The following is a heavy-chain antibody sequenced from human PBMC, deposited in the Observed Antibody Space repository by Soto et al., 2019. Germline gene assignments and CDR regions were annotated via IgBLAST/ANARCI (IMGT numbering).Heavy chain of an antibody. Sequence: RRLSCAASGFTFSSYAMHWVRQAPGKGLEWVAVISYDGSNKYYADSVKGRFTISRDNSKNTLYLQMNSLRAEDTAVYYCARSKGWLRRLDYWGQGTLVTVSS. D-gene: IGHD5-12*01. CDR3: ARSKGWLRRLDY. CDR2: ISYDGSNK. J-gene: IGHJ4*02. CDR1: GFTFSSYA. V-gene: IGHV3-30-3*01.